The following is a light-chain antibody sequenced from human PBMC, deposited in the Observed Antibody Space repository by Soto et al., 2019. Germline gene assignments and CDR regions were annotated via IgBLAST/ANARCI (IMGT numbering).Light chain of an antibody. Sequence: QSALTQPASGSGSPGQSIAISCTGTSSDVGGYNSASWYQQHPGKAPKLLIYDVSNRPSGVSNRFSGSKSGNTASLTISGLQAEDEADYYCSSYSTGGSYVFGTGTKLTVL. CDR2: DVS. V-gene: IGLV2-14*03. CDR3: SSYSTGGSYV. CDR1: SSDVGGYNS. J-gene: IGLJ1*01.